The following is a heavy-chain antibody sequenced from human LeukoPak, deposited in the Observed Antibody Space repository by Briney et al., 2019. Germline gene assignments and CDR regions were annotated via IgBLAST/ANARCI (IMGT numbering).Heavy chain of an antibody. CDR3: ASESDYGDYNWFDP. CDR1: GYTFTGYY. V-gene: IGHV1-2*02. D-gene: IGHD4-17*01. J-gene: IGHJ5*02. Sequence: ASVKVSCKASGYTFTGYYMHWVRQAPGQGLEWMGWINPNSGGTNYAQKFQGRVTMTRDTSISTAYMELSRLRSDDTAVYYCASESDYGDYNWFDPWGQGTLVTVSS. CDR2: INPNSGGT.